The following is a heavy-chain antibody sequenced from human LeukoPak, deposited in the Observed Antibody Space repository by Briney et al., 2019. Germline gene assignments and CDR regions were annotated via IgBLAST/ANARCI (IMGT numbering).Heavy chain of an antibody. CDR1: GFTFSSYD. V-gene: IGHV3-13*01. D-gene: IGHD6-6*01. J-gene: IGHJ4*02. Sequence: GGSLRLSCAASGFTFSSYDMHWVRQATGKGLEWVSAIGTAGDTYYPGSVKGRFTISRENAKNSLYLQMNSLRAEDTAVYYCARIDQEGSCDYWGQGTLVTVSS. CDR3: ARIDQEGSCDY. CDR2: IGTAGDT.